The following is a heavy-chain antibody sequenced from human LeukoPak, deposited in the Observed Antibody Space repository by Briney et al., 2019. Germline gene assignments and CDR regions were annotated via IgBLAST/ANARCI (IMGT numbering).Heavy chain of an antibody. CDR2: ISSSSSYI. V-gene: IGHV3-21*04. D-gene: IGHD3-3*01. J-gene: IGHJ4*02. CDR1: GFTFSSYS. CDR3: AKGTTGIWPRTYYDFWSGLPEGDYFDY. Sequence: GGSLRLSCAASGFTFSSYSMNWVRQAPGKGLEWVSSISSSSSYIYYADSVKGRFTISRDNAKNSLYLQMNSLRAEDTAVYYCAKGTTGIWPRTYYDFWSGLPEGDYFDYWGQGTLVTVSS.